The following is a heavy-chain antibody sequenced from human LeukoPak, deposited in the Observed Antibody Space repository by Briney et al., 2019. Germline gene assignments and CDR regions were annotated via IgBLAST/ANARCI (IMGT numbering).Heavy chain of an antibody. J-gene: IGHJ4*02. CDR3: ARGHRAWSY. Sequence: GGSLRLSCAASGFTFSSYGMHWVRQAPGKGLEWVAFIRHEGSNKYYADSVKGRFTISRDNSKNTLYLQMNSLGVDDTAVYYCARGHRAWSYWGQGTLVTVSS. CDR1: GFTFSSYG. D-gene: IGHD3-3*01. V-gene: IGHV3-30*02. CDR2: IRHEGSNK.